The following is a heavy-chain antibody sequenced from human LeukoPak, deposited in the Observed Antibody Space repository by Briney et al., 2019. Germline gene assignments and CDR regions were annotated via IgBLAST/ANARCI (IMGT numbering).Heavy chain of an antibody. Sequence: TGGYLRLSCAASGFTFSSYAMSWVRQAPGKGLEWVSAISGSGGSTYYADSVKGRFTISRDNSKNTLYLQMNSLRAEDTAVYYCAKGMQYYYYMDVWGKGTTVTVSS. CDR3: AKGMQYYYYMDV. CDR1: GFTFSSYA. CDR2: ISGSGGST. V-gene: IGHV3-23*01. D-gene: IGHD3-10*01. J-gene: IGHJ6*03.